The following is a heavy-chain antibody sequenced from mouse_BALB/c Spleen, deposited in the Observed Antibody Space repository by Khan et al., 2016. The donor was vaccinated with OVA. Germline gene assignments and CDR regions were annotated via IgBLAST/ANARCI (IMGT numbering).Heavy chain of an antibody. V-gene: IGHV1-77*01. CDR2: ISPGSGDT. J-gene: IGHJ3*01. Sequence: QVQLKQSGAELARPGASVKLSCKASGYTFTDYYINWVKQRTGQGLEWIGEISPGSGDTYYNERLKGKATLTADKSSSTADMQLSSLTSEASAVYFWARRNYCGYTFAYWGQGTLVTVSA. CDR3: ARRNYCGYTFAY. D-gene: IGHD1-2*01. CDR1: GYTFTDYY.